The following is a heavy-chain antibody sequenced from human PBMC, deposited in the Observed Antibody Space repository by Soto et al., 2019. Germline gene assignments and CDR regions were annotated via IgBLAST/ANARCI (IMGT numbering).Heavy chain of an antibody. CDR3: SRVGCSSAGGRFDY. CDR2: TYYRYKWYN. D-gene: IGHD2-2*01. V-gene: IGHV6-1*01. CDR1: GVRFYRISAG. Sequence: QTFARTRGISGVRFYRISAGVDWIRQSPARGLEWLGRTYYRYKWYNDYAVSVKRRMTINPDTSKKQFSLHLKSVTPEDTAVYYCSRVGCSSAGGRFDYWGQGTLVTVSS. J-gene: IGHJ4*02.